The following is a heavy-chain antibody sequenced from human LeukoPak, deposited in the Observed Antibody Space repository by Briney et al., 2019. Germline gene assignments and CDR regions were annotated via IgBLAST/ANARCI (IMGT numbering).Heavy chain of an antibody. CDR2: ISAYNGNT. CDR3: ARNLWADAFDI. D-gene: IGHD3-10*01. Sequence: AXVKVSCKVSGYTFTSYGISWVRQAPGQGLEGMGWISAYNGNTNYAQKLQGRVTMTTDTSTSTAYMELRSLRSDDTAVYYCARNLWADAFDIWGQGTMVTVSS. V-gene: IGHV1-18*01. CDR1: GYTFTSYG. J-gene: IGHJ3*02.